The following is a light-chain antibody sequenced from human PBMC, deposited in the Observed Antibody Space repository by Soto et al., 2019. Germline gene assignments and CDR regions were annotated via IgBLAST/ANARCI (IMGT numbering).Light chain of an antibody. Sequence: EIVLTQSPGTLSLSPGERATLSCRASQSVSSSYLAWYQQKPGQAPRLLIYGTSTRATGIPARFSGSGSGTDFSLTISRLEPEDFAVYYCQQYGSSVYTFGQGTKLEIK. CDR1: QSVSSSY. CDR2: GTS. J-gene: IGKJ2*01. V-gene: IGKV3-20*01. CDR3: QQYGSSVYT.